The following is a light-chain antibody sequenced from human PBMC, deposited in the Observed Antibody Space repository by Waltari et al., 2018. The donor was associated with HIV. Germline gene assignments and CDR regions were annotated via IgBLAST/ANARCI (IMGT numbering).Light chain of an antibody. CDR3: SSHAGSNNYV. V-gene: IGLV2-8*01. Sequence: QSALTQPPSASGSPGQSVTISCSGTSSDVGGYDYVSWYQQHPGKAPKLMIYEVSKRPSGVPDRFSRSKSGNTASLSVSGLQAEDAADYYCSSHAGSNNYVFGTGTKVTVL. CDR1: SSDVGGYDY. CDR2: EVS. J-gene: IGLJ1*01.